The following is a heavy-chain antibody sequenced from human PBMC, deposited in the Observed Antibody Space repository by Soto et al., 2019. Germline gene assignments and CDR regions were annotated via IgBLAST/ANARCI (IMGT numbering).Heavy chain of an antibody. V-gene: IGHV3-66*01. CDR1: GFTVSTKY. CDR3: ARDPWAADY. Sequence: GGSLRLSCAASGFTVSTKYMSWVRQAPGKGLEWVSVIYSGGSTFYADSGRGRFTISRDNSKNTVNLQMNSLRAEDTAVYYCARDPWAADYWGQGTLVTVSS. D-gene: IGHD3-16*01. J-gene: IGHJ4*02. CDR2: IYSGGST.